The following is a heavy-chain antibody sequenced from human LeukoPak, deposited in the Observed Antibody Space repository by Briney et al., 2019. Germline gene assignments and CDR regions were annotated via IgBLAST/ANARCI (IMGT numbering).Heavy chain of an antibody. CDR1: GVSVISSY. D-gene: IGHD2-8*01. V-gene: IGHV4-59*02. Sequence: SETLSLTCTVSGVSVISSYWSWVRQPPGKGLEYIGFIHHSGDTKYNPSLKSRVTMSVDTSKSQFSLRLSSVTAADPAVYYCARHNGVSYLDYWAQGTLVTVSS. CDR3: ARHNGVSYLDY. J-gene: IGHJ4*02. CDR2: IHHSGDT.